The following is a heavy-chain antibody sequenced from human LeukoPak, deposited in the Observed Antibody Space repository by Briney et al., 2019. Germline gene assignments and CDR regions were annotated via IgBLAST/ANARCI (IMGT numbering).Heavy chain of an antibody. CDR3: VRDMFGGRDY. J-gene: IGHJ4*02. D-gene: IGHD3-10*02. CDR2: INEVGSAT. CDR1: GFTFSSYW. V-gene: IGHV3-74*01. Sequence: GGSLRLSCAATGFTFSSYWMHWVRQVPGKGLAWVSRINEVGSATSNADSVKGRFTISRDNAKNALYLQMNSLRAEDTAVYYCVRDMFGGRDYWGQGTLVTVSS.